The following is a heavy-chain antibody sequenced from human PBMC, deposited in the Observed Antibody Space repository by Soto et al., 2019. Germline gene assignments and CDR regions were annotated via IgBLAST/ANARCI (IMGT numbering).Heavy chain of an antibody. CDR3: AGSPHDFWSGPQLINRFDP. Sequence: SETLSLTCTVPGGSISSGSYYWGWVRRRPGKGLEWGGSIYYSGSTYYNPSLKSRVTISVDTSKNQFSLKLSSVTAADTAVYYCAGSPHDFWSGPQLINRFDPWGQATLVTVSS. CDR2: IYYSGST. D-gene: IGHD3-3*01. CDR1: GGSISSGSYY. V-gene: IGHV4-39*01. J-gene: IGHJ5*02.